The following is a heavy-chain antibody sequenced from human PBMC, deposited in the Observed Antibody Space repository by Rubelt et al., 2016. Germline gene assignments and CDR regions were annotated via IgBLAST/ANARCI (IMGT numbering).Heavy chain of an antibody. CDR1: GGSISSSSYY. J-gene: IGHJ6*02. Sequence: QLQLQESGPGLVKPSETLSLTCTVSGGSISSSSYYWGWIRQPPGKGLEWIGSIYYSGSTYYNPSLKSRVTISVDPSKSQFSLKLTSMTAADTAVYYCAREVIQLGRPMDVWGQGTTVTVSS. D-gene: IGHD1-26*01. CDR2: IYYSGST. V-gene: IGHV4-39*07. CDR3: AREVIQLGRPMDV.